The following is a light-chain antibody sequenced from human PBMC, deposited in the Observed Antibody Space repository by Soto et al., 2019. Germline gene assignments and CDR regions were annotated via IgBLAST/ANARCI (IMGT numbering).Light chain of an antibody. Sequence: DIQMNQSPSTLSASVGDRVTITCRASQSIDRWLAWYQQRPGRAPKLLIYDVANLETGVPSRFSGSGSETEFTLTISSLQPDDFAIDYCQQYNSYPLTFGGGTKVEIK. CDR3: QQYNSYPLT. CDR2: DVA. V-gene: IGKV1-5*01. J-gene: IGKJ4*01. CDR1: QSIDRW.